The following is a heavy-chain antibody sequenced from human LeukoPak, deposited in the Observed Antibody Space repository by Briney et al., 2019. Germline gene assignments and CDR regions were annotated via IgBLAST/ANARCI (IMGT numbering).Heavy chain of an antibody. V-gene: IGHV5-10-1*01. Sequence: RGESLRISCKGSGYSITSSWISWVRQMPGKGLEWMGRIDPSDSYTNYSPSFQGHVTISADKSISTAYLQWSSLKAADSGRYYCATRGGYSYGHWGQVTLVTVST. D-gene: IGHD5-18*01. J-gene: IGHJ4*02. CDR3: ATRGGYSYGH. CDR2: IDPSDSYT. CDR1: GYSITSSW.